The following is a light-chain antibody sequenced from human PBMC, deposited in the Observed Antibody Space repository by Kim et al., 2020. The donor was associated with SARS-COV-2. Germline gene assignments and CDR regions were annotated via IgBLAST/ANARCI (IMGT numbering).Light chain of an antibody. CDR3: QQYNNWPPYT. CDR2: GTS. J-gene: IGKJ2*01. Sequence: VPPGERSTLACTASQSVSSNLAWYQQKPGQAPRRLIYGTSTRATGIPARCSGSGSGTEFTLTISSLQSEDFAIYYCQQYNNWPPYTFGQGTKLEI. V-gene: IGKV3-15*01. CDR1: QSVSSN.